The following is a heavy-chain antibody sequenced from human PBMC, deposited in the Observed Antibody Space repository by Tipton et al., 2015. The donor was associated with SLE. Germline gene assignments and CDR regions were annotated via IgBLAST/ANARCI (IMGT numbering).Heavy chain of an antibody. D-gene: IGHD3-3*01. J-gene: IGHJ4*02. CDR1: GGSISSGDYY. CDR2: IYYSGST. CDR3: ARGTSYYNSLY. V-gene: IGHV4-30-4*01. Sequence: TLSLTCTVSGGSISSGDYYWSWIRQPPGKGLEWIGYIYYSGSTYYNPSLKSRVTISVDTSKNQFSLKLSSVTAADTAVYYCARGTSYYNSLYWGQGTLVTVSS.